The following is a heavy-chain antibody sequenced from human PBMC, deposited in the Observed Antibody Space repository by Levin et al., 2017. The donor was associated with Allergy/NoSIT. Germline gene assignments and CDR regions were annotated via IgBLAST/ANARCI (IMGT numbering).Heavy chain of an antibody. D-gene: IGHD3-10*01. CDR3: TREDKISMVRGFITYFYYYMDV. CDR2: ISYDEHDN. J-gene: IGHJ6*03. Sequence: GESLKISCAASGFTFSTYAMHWVRQAPGKGLEWVAVISYDEHDNYYADSVKGRFTISRDNSKNTLYLQMSSLRAEDTAVYYCTREDKISMVRGFITYFYYYMDVWGQGTTVTVSS. CDR1: GFTFSTYA. V-gene: IGHV3-30-3*01.